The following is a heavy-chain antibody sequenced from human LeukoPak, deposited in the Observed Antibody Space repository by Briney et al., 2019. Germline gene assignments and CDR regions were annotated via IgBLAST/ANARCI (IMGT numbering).Heavy chain of an antibody. CDR1: GYTFTSYY. V-gene: IGHV1-46*04. CDR2: IKPSDGST. CDR3: ATGELLQMGNDY. J-gene: IGHJ4*02. Sequence: ASVKVSCKASGYTFTSYYIHWVRQAPGQGLEWMGIIKPSDGSTSYGQKLQGRVTMTRDMSTSTVYMELSSLRSGDTAVYYCATGELLQMGNDYWGQGTLVTVSS. D-gene: IGHD1-26*01.